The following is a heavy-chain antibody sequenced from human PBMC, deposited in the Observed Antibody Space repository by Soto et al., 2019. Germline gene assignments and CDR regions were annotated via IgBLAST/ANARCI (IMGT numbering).Heavy chain of an antibody. V-gene: IGHV4-34*01. CDR3: ARGLTYCSSSTCAETRFDP. J-gene: IGHJ5*02. D-gene: IGHD2-2*01. CDR2: INQSGGT. CDR1: AGSFSDNF. Sequence: PSETLSLTCAVYAGSFSDNFWTWLRQPPGKGLEWIGEINQSGGTNYNPSLKSRVIISIDTSKNQFALKLNSVTAADTAVYYCARGLTYCSSSTCAETRFDPWGQGTLVTVS.